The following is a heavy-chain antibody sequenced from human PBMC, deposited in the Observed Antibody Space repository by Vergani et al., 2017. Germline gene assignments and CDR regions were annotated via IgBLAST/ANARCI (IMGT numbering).Heavy chain of an antibody. CDR2: IYPGDSDT. Sequence: EVQLVQSGAEVKKPGESLKISCKGSGYSFTRYWIVWVRQLPGKGLEWMGIIYPGDSDTRYSPSFPGQVTISADKSSRTAYLQGSSLKASDTAMYDCERWQTRIVVVPAAAENAFDIWGQGTMVSVSS. D-gene: IGHD2-2*01. V-gene: IGHV5-51*01. J-gene: IGHJ3*02. CDR1: GYSFTRYW. CDR3: ERWQTRIVVVPAAAENAFDI.